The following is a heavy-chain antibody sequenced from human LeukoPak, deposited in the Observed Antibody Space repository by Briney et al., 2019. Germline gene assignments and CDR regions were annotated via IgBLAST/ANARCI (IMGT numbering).Heavy chain of an antibody. V-gene: IGHV3-48*03. J-gene: IGHJ4*02. D-gene: IGHD6-6*01. Sequence: GGSLRLSCVASGFTFRSYEMNWVRQAPGKGLEWVSYISSSGSTMYYADSVKGRFTISRDNAKNSLYLQMNSLRVEDTAVYYCARDSLHPSSLHYYFDYWGQGTLVTVSS. CDR2: ISSSGSTM. CDR1: GFTFRSYE. CDR3: ARDSLHPSSLHYYFDY.